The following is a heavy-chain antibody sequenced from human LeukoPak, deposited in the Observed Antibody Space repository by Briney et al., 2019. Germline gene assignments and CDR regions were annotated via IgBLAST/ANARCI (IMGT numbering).Heavy chain of an antibody. CDR2: IYGDGSFT. CDR1: GFTFSNFW. D-gene: IGHD6-19*01. Sequence: PGGSLRLSCAASGFTFSNFWMHWVRQAPGKGLVWVALIYGDGSFTRYADSVKGRFTISRDNAKNSLYLQMNSLRAEDTAVYYCARGYSSGLHFDYWGQGTLVTVSS. J-gene: IGHJ4*02. CDR3: ARGYSSGLHFDY. V-gene: IGHV3-74*01.